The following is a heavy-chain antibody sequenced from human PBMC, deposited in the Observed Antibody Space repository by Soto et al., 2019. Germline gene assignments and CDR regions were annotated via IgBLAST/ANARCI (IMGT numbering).Heavy chain of an antibody. D-gene: IGHD4-17*01. J-gene: IGHJ4*02. Sequence: GGSLRLSCAASGFTFSSYGMHWVRQAPGKGLEWVAVISYDGSNKYYADSVKGRFTISRDNSKNTLYLQMNSLRAEDTAVYYCAKDHGGNFIDYWGQGTLVTVSS. V-gene: IGHV3-30*18. CDR2: ISYDGSNK. CDR1: GFTFSSYG. CDR3: AKDHGGNFIDY.